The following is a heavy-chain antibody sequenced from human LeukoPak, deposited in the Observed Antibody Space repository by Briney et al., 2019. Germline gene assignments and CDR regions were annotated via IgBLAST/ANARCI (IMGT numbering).Heavy chain of an antibody. V-gene: IGHV4-59*08. CDR1: DDSISSYY. J-gene: IGHJ5*02. Sequence: SETLSLTCTVSDDSISSYYWTWIRQPPGKGLEWIGYIYYSGGTKYNPSLKSRVTISINTSKNQFSLKLSSVTAADTAVYYCARAGYCTSTSCSNYFDPWGQGTLVTVSS. D-gene: IGHD2-2*01. CDR2: IYYSGGT. CDR3: ARAGYCTSTSCSNYFDP.